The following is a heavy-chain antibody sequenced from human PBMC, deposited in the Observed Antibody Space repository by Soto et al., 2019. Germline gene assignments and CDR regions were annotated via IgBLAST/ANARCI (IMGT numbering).Heavy chain of an antibody. CDR3: AKDSWIQLWFLNGMDV. CDR1: GFTFSSYG. V-gene: IGHV3-30*18. CDR2: ISYDGSNK. D-gene: IGHD5-18*01. J-gene: IGHJ6*02. Sequence: QVQLVESGGGVDQPGRSLRLSCAASGFTFSSYGMHWVRQAPGKGLEWVAVISYDGSNKYYADSVKGRFTISRDNSKNTLYLQMNSLRAEDTAVYYCAKDSWIQLWFLNGMDVWGQGTTVTVSS.